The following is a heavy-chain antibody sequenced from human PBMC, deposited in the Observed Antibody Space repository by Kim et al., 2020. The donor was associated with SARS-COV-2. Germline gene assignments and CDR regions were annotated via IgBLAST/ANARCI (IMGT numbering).Heavy chain of an antibody. CDR2: INTNTGNP. CDR1: GYTFTNNG. D-gene: IGHD1-7*01. Sequence: ASVKVSCKASGYTFTNNGIHWVRQAPGQGLEWMGWINTNTGNPTYAQGFTGRFVFSLDTSVSTAYLQISTLKAEDTAVYFCARAPFRTQPWNYMYYGMDVWGQGTTVTVSS. J-gene: IGHJ6*02. V-gene: IGHV7-4-1*02. CDR3: ARAPFRTQPWNYMYYGMDV.